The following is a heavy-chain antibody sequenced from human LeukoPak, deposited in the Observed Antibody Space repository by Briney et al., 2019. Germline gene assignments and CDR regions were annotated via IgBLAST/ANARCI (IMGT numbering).Heavy chain of an antibody. J-gene: IGHJ4*02. Sequence: SETLSLTCAVYGGSFSGYYWSWIRQPPGKELEWIGEINHSGGTNYNPSLKSRVTISVDTSKNQFSLKLSSVTAADTAVYYCARRLITFGGVIVTCFDYWGQGTLVTVSS. CDR3: ARRLITFGGVIVTCFDY. V-gene: IGHV4-34*01. CDR2: INHSGGT. D-gene: IGHD3-16*02. CDR1: GGSFSGYY.